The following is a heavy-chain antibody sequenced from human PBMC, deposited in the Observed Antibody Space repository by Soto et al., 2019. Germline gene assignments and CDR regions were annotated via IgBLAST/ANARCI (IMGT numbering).Heavy chain of an antibody. Sequence: GGSLRLSCAASGFTFSDYYMSWIRQAPGKGLEWVSYISSSGSTIYYADSVKGRFTISRDNAKNSLYLQMNSLRAEDTAVYYCARVDWYCTNGVCYNDYWGQGTLVTVSS. CDR3: ARVDWYCTNGVCYNDY. D-gene: IGHD2-8*01. CDR1: GFTFSDYY. V-gene: IGHV3-11*01. J-gene: IGHJ4*02. CDR2: ISSSGSTI.